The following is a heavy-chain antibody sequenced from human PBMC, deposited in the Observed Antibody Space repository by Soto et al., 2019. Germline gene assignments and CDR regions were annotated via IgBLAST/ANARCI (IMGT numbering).Heavy chain of an antibody. CDR3: ARVTPHYTSGAYLDH. CDR2: VYPSGDT. Sequence: EVRLVESGGGLIQPGGSLRLSCAASGFSVSSNYFSWVRQAPGKGLEWLSLVYPSGDTKYADSVTGRFTFSRDNSRNTLYLQMNTLRPDDTAVYNWARVTPHYTSGAYLDHWGPGNLATVSS. J-gene: IGHJ4*02. D-gene: IGHD3-22*01. V-gene: IGHV3-53*01. CDR1: GFSVSSNY.